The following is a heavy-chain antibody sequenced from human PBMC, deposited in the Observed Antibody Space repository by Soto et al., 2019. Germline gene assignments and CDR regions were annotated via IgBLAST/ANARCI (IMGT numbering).Heavy chain of an antibody. CDR3: ARESSDSSSYFHY. CDR1: GGSISSGVYY. V-gene: IGHV4-31*03. Sequence: TLSLTCTVSGGSISSGVYYWSWIRHHPGKGLEWIGYIYYIGSTYYNPSLKSRVTISVYTSKNQFSLKLSSVTAADTAVYYRARESSDSSSYFHYLCQGTLDTVST. J-gene: IGHJ4*02. CDR2: IYYIGST. D-gene: IGHD6-6*01.